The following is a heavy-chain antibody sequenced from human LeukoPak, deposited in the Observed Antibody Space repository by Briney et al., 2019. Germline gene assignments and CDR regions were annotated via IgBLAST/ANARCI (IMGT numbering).Heavy chain of an antibody. CDR1: GFTFSSYA. D-gene: IGHD5-18*01. Sequence: GGSLRLSCAASGFTFSSYAMSWVRQAPGKGLEWVSAISGSGGSTYYADSVKGRFTISRDNSKNTLYLQMNSLRAEDTAVYYCARAPTAMVWTGYYFDYWGQGTLVTVSS. J-gene: IGHJ4*02. CDR3: ARAPTAMVWTGYYFDY. CDR2: ISGSGGST. V-gene: IGHV3-23*01.